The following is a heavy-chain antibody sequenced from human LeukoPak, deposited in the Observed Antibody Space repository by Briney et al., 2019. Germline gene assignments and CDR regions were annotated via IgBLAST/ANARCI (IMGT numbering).Heavy chain of an antibody. CDR1: GFTFSDYY. CDR2: ISSSASTI. D-gene: IGHD6-19*01. V-gene: IGHV3-11*04. J-gene: IGHJ6*02. CDR3: GRDRSSGWRPSYGMDV. Sequence: PGGSLRLSCAASGFTFSDYYMSWLRQAPGKGLEWVSYISSSASTIYYADSVKGRFTVSRDNAKNTLYLQMNSLRDEDTAVYYCGRDRSSGWRPSYGMDVWGQGTTVTVSS.